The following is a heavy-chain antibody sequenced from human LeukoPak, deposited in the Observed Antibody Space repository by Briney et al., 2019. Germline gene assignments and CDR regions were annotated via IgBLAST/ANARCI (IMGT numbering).Heavy chain of an antibody. CDR3: ARTPSSEYCSSTSCYGAYVDY. CDR2: MSYDGSNA. J-gene: IGHJ4*02. D-gene: IGHD2-2*01. CDR1: GFTFSNCA. V-gene: IGHV3-30-3*01. Sequence: QTGGSLRLSCAASGFTFSNCAMHWVRQPPGKGLEWVAIMSYDGSNAYYADSVKGRFTISRDNSKNTLYLQMNSLRPEDTAVYYCARTPSSEYCSSTSCYGAYVDYWGQGTLVTVSS.